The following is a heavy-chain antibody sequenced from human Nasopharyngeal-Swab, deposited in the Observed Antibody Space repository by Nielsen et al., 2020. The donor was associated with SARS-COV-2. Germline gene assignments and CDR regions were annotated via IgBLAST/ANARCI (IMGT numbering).Heavy chain of an antibody. CDR1: GFRLSDYW. CDR3: TRDLSGPVDL. J-gene: IGHJ4*01. V-gene: IGHV3-74*03. CDR2: VNEDGTTI. D-gene: IGHD1-26*01. Sequence: GESLKISCGSSGFRLSDYWMHWVRQVPGKGLEWVARVNEDGTTITYAGSVKGRFTISRDYAKNTLFLRMRSLRDDDTAVYYCTRDLSGPVDLWGLGILVTVSS.